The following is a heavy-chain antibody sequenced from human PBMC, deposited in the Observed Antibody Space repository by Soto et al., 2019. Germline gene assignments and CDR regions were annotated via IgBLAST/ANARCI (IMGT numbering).Heavy chain of an antibody. J-gene: IGHJ4*02. V-gene: IGHV1-58*01. CDR3: AAVPGDFDC. CDR2: IVIGTGNT. D-gene: IGHD1-1*01. Sequence: SVKVSCKASGFTFSSSSVQWVRHARGQRLEWIGWIVIGTGNTNYAQRFQGRVTFTMEMSRSTAYMELSSLRSEDTDIYYCAAVPGDFDCWGQGTLVTVSS. CDR1: GFTFSSSS.